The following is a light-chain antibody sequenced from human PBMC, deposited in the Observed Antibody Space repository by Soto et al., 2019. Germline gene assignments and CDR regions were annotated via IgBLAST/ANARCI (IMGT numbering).Light chain of an antibody. CDR1: SSDVGGYNY. J-gene: IGLJ2*01. CDR2: EVS. Sequence: QSALTQPASVSGSPGQSITISCTGTSSDVGGYNYVSWYQQHPGKAPKLMISEVSNRPSGVSNRFSGSKSGNTASLTISGLQAEDEADYYCRSYTSSSTLVFGGGTKVTVL. V-gene: IGLV2-14*01. CDR3: RSYTSSSTLV.